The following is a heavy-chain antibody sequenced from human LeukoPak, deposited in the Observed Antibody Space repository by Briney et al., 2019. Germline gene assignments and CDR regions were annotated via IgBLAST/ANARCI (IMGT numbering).Heavy chain of an antibody. CDR3: ARAPAGYYDSSGHFGYWLDP. CDR1: GFTFSDYY. Sequence: GGSLRLSCTASGFTFSDYYVSWIRQAPGTGLEWVANIRSSGSAMYYADSVKGRFTISRDNAQNSLYLQMNSLGVEDTAVYYCARAPAGYYDSSGHFGYWLDPWGQGTLVTVSS. CDR2: IRSSGSAM. V-gene: IGHV3-11*04. D-gene: IGHD3-22*01. J-gene: IGHJ5*02.